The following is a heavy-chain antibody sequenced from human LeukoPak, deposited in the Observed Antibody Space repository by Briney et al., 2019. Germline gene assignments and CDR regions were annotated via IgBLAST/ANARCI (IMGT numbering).Heavy chain of an antibody. CDR3: AKIGEGRGNYFDY. Sequence: GGSLRLSCAASGFTFSSYGMHWVRQAPGKGLEWVAVISYDGSNKYYADSVKGRFTISRDNSKNTLYLQMNSLRAEDTAVYYCAKIGEGRGNYFDYWGQGTLVTVSS. CDR2: ISYDGSNK. D-gene: IGHD3-10*01. J-gene: IGHJ4*02. V-gene: IGHV3-30*18. CDR1: GFTFSSYG.